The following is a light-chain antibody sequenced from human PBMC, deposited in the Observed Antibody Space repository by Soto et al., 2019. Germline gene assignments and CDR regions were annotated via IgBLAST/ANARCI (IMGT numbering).Light chain of an antibody. J-gene: IGLJ3*02. Sequence: QSVLTQPPSVSGAPGHWVNISCTGSNSNTGARYDLHWYQPCPGKAPRRRSYAPSKRPLGVPYRFSASTPCTSASLGIAGLQAADGPDYSWQSYDTSLSQSGFGGGTKVTV. V-gene: IGLV1-40*01. CDR1: NSNTGARYD. CDR2: APS. CDR3: QSYDTSLSQSG.